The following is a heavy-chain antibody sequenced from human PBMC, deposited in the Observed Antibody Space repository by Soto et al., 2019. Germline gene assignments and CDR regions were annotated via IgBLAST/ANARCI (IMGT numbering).Heavy chain of an antibody. CDR3: ARGAGSGGSS. CDR2: ISYDGSNK. J-gene: IGHJ5*02. V-gene: IGHV3-30-3*01. D-gene: IGHD2-15*01. CDR1: GFTFSSYA. Sequence: QVQLVESGGGVDQPGRSLRLSCAASGFTFSSYAMHRVRQAPCKGLEWVAVISYDGSNKYYADSVKGRFTISRDNSKNTLYLQMNSLGAEDTAVYSCARGAGSGGSSWGQGTLVPVSP.